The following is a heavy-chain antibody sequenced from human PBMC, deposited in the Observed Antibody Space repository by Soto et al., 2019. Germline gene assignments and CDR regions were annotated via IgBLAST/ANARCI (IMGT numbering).Heavy chain of an antibody. Sequence: GGSLRLSCVASGFSFSDYWMSWVRQAPGKGPEWVANIKFDGSVKQYVDSVRGRFSISRDNFRNSLFLQMNSLRAGDTAIYYCVKDGGYCSSATCYSPRNHYFDSWGQGTLVTVSS. CDR3: VKDGGYCSSATCYSPRNHYFDS. V-gene: IGHV3-7*03. D-gene: IGHD2-2*01. J-gene: IGHJ4*02. CDR2: IKFDGSVK. CDR1: GFSFSDYW.